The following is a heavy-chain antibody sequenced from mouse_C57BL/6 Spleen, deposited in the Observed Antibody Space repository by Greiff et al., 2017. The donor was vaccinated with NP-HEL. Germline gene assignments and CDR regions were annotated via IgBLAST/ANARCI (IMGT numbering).Heavy chain of an antibody. D-gene: IGHD4-1*01. V-gene: IGHV1-59*01. J-gene: IGHJ2*01. Sequence: QVQLQQSGAELVRPGTSVKLSCKASGYTFTSYWMHWVKQRPGQGLEWIGVIDPSDSYTNYNQKFKGKATLTVDTSSSTAYMQLSSLTSEDAAVYYCARWGNWDDYWGQGTTLTVSS. CDR2: IDPSDSYT. CDR3: ARWGNWDDY. CDR1: GYTFTSYW.